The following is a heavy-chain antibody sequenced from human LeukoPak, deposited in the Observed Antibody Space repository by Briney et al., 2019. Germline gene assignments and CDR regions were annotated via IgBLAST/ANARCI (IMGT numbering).Heavy chain of an antibody. V-gene: IGHV3-48*01. D-gene: IGHD6-13*01. CDR1: GFTFRSYS. CDR2: ISSSSSII. Sequence: GGSLRLSCAASGFTFRSYSMNWVRQAPGKGLEWVSYISSSSSIIYYADSVKGRFTISRDNAENSLYLQMNSLRAEDTAVYYCARRLGSSWYFYWFDPWGQGTLVTVSS. J-gene: IGHJ5*02. CDR3: ARRLGSSWYFYWFDP.